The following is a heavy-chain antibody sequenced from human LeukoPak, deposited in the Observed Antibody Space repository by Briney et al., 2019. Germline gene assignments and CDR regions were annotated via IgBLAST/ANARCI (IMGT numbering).Heavy chain of an antibody. CDR3: ARHGTYDSSGTHDY. V-gene: IGHV4-59*08. J-gene: IGHJ4*02. CDR1: GGSISSYY. D-gene: IGHD3-22*01. Sequence: SETLSLTCTVSGGSISSYYWSWIRQPPGKGLEWIGYIYYSGSTNYNPSLKSRVTISVDTSKNHFSLKLSSVTAADTAVYYCARHGTYDSSGTHDYWGQGTRVTVSS. CDR2: IYYSGST.